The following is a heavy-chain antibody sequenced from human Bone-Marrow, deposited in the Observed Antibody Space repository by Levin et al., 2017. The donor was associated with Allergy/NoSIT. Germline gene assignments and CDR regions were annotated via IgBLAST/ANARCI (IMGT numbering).Heavy chain of an antibody. Sequence: PSETLSLTCTVSGGSISSSSYYWGWIRQPPGKGLEWIGSIYYSGSTYYNPSLKSRVTISVDTSKNQFSLKLSSVTAADTAVYYCARYLTNGGYWGYWGQGTLVTVSS. CDR3: ARYLTNGGYWGY. J-gene: IGHJ4*02. D-gene: IGHD5-12*01. V-gene: IGHV4-39*01. CDR1: GGSISSSSYY. CDR2: IYYSGST.